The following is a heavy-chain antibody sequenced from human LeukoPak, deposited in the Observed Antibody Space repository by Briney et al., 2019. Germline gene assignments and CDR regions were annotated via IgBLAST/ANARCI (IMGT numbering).Heavy chain of an antibody. CDR1: GGSMSGFY. CDR3: ARDGRSSSWYYYYYMDV. CDR2: VYYTGST. V-gene: IGHV4-59*12. Sequence: SETLSLTCTVSGGSMSGFYWNWIRQPPGKGLEWIGYVYYTGSTNYSPSLKSRVTMSVDTSKNQFSLKLSSVTAADTAVYYCARDGRSSSWYYYYYMDVWGKGTTVTVSS. D-gene: IGHD6-13*01. J-gene: IGHJ6*03.